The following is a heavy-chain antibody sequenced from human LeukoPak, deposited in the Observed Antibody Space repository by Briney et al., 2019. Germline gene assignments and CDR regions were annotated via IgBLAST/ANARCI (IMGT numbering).Heavy chain of an antibody. V-gene: IGHV4-59*01. D-gene: IGHD5-18*01. CDR3: ARDIPGYSYGSAFDI. J-gene: IGHJ3*02. Sequence: SETLSLTCTVSGGSISSYHWSWLRQPPGKGLKGIGYIYYSGSTNYNPSLKSRVTISVDTSKNQFSLKLSSVTAADTAVYYCARDIPGYSYGSAFDIWGQGTMVTVSS. CDR1: GGSISSYH. CDR2: IYYSGST.